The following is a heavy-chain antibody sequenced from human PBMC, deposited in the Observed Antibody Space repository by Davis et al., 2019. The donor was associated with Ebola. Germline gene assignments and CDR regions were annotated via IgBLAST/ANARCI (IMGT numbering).Heavy chain of an antibody. V-gene: IGHV1-69*13. CDR1: GGTFSSYA. CDR3: ARGFKNRDFWSGYYLSQKYYYYYYGMDV. CDR2: IIPIFGTA. Sequence: SVKVSCKASGGTFSSYAISWVRQAPGQGLEWMGGIIPIFGTANYAQKFQGRVTITADESTSTAYMELSSLRSEDTAVYYCARGFKNRDFWSGYYLSQKYYYYYYGMDVWGQGTTVTVSS. J-gene: IGHJ6*02. D-gene: IGHD3-3*01.